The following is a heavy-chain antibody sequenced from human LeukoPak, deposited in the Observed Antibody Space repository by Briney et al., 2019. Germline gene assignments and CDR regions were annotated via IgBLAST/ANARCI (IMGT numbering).Heavy chain of an antibody. J-gene: IGHJ4*02. Sequence: GGSLRLSCAASGFPFSNYAMTWVRQAPGKGLEWVSSISGSGSNTDYADSVKGRFTISRDNPKNTLSLQMNSLRAEDTAIYYCAKLVGTGTTSNDYWGQGTLVTVPS. D-gene: IGHD1-1*01. V-gene: IGHV3-23*01. CDR2: ISGSGSNT. CDR3: AKLVGTGTTSNDY. CDR1: GFPFSNYA.